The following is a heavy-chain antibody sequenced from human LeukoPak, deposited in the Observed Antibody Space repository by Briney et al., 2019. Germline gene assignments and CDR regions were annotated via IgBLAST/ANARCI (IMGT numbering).Heavy chain of an antibody. CDR3: ARDSPLVRVFDY. D-gene: IGHD6-13*01. CDR2: IKQDGSEK. Sequence: GGSLRLSCAASGFTFSSYWMSWVRQAPGKGLEWVANIKQDGSEKYYVDSVKGRFTISRDNAKNTLYLQMNSLRSEDTAVYYCARDSPLVRVFDYWGQGTLVTVSS. J-gene: IGHJ4*02. V-gene: IGHV3-7*01. CDR1: GFTFSSYW.